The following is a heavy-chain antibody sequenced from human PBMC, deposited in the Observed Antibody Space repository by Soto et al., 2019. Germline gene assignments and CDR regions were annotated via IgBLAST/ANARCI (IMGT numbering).Heavy chain of an antibody. D-gene: IGHD7-27*01. V-gene: IGHV3-21*01. CDR1: GFTFSSYS. J-gene: IGHJ3*02. CDR2: ISSSSSYI. CDR3: ARSLGIGAFDI. Sequence: GESLKISCAASGFTFSSYSMNWVRRAPGKGLEWVSSISSSSSYIYYADSVKGRFTISRDNAKNSLYLQMNSLRAEDTAVYYCARSLGIGAFDIWGQGTMVTVSS.